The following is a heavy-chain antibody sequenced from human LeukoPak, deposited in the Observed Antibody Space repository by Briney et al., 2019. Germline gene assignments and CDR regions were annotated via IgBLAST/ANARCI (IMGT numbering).Heavy chain of an antibody. D-gene: IGHD2-2*01. J-gene: IGHJ5*02. Sequence: GGSLRLSCAASGFTFSAYWMTWVRQASGKGLEWVANMNPDGSDKKYVDSVKGRFTISRDNAKNSLYLQMNSLRVEDTAVYYCARDAYDYASESWGQGTLVTVSS. V-gene: IGHV3-7*01. CDR3: ARDAYDYASES. CDR2: MNPDGSDK. CDR1: GFTFSAYW.